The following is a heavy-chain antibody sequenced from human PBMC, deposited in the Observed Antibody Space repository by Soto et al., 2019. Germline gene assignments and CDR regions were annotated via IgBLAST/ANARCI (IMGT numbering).Heavy chain of an antibody. CDR3: ARAFGSTMPSLF. Sequence: PSETLSLTCTVSGGYISSYYWTWIRQPPGKGLEWIGYIYYSGSTNYNPSLKSRVTMPIDTSKNQFSLKLSSVTAADTAVYYCARAFGSTMPSLFWGQGTLVTAPQ. D-gene: IGHD2-2*01. CDR2: IYYSGST. V-gene: IGHV4-59*01. J-gene: IGHJ4*02. CDR1: GGYISSYY.